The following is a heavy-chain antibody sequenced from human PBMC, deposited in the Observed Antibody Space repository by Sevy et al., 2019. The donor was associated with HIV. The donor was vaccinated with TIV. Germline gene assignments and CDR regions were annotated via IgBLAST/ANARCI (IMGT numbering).Heavy chain of an antibody. Sequence: SETLSLTCTVSGGSISSYYWSWIRQPPGKGLEWIGYIYYSGSTNYNPSLKSRVTISVDTSKNQFSLKLSSVTAADTAVYYCARDQGITHLYYYYGMDVWGQGTTVTVSS. V-gene: IGHV4-59*13. CDR1: GGSISSYY. J-gene: IGHJ6*02. D-gene: IGHD3-10*01. CDR2: IYYSGST. CDR3: ARDQGITHLYYYYGMDV.